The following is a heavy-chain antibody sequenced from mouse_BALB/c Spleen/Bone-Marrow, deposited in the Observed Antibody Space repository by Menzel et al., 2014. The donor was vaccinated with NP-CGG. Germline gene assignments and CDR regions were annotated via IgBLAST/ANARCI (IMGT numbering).Heavy chain of an antibody. CDR2: ISSGSTAI. Sequence: EVQRVESGGGLVQPGGSRKLSCAASGSTFSSFGMHWVRQAPEKGLEWVAYISSGSTAICYADAVKGRFTISRDNPKNTLFLQMTSLRSEDTAMYYCARGGNWDDFDVWGAGTTVTVSS. CDR1: GSTFSSFG. CDR3: ARGGNWDDFDV. J-gene: IGHJ1*01. V-gene: IGHV5-17*02. D-gene: IGHD4-1*01.